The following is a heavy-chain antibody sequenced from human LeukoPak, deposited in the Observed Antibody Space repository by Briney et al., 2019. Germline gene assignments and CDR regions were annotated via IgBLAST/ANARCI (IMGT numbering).Heavy chain of an antibody. D-gene: IGHD3-16*01. CDR3: ARRAGGLARNNWFDP. V-gene: IGHV3-21*01. CDR2: ISSSSGYI. CDR1: GFTFSSYS. J-gene: IGHJ5*02. Sequence: PGGSLRLSCAASGFTFSSYSMNWVRQAPGKGLEWVSSISSSSGYIYYADSVKGRFTISRDNAKNSLYLQMNSLRAVDTAVYYCARRAGGLARNNWFDPWGQGTLVTVSS.